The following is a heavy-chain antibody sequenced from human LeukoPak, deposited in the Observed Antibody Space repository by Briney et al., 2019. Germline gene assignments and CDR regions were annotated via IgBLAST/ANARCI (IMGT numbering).Heavy chain of an antibody. CDR2: IWYDGSNK. D-gene: IGHD4-17*01. CDR3: ARDPKGYGDERLTHYYYYGMDV. Sequence: GGSLRLSCAASGFTFSSYGMHWVRQAPGKGLEWVAVIWYDGSNKYYADSVKGRFTISRDNSKNTLYLQMNSLRAEDTAVYYCARDPKGYGDERLTHYYYYGMDVWGQGTTVTVSS. CDR1: GFTFSSYG. V-gene: IGHV3-33*01. J-gene: IGHJ6*02.